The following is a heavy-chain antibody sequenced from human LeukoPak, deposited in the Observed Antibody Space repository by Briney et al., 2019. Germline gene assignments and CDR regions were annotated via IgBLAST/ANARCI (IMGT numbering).Heavy chain of an antibody. Sequence: GGPLRLSCAASGFTFSSYGMHWVRQAPGQGLEWMGWINPNSGGTNYAQKFQGRVTMTRDTSISTAYMELSRLRSDDTAVYYCARDFSKRRLDYWGQGTLVTVSS. CDR3: ARDFSKRRLDY. D-gene: IGHD1-1*01. J-gene: IGHJ4*02. CDR2: INPNSGGT. V-gene: IGHV1-2*02. CDR1: GFTFSSYG.